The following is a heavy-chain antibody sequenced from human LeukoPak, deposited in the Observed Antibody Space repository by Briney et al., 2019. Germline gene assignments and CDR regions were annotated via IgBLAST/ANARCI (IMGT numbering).Heavy chain of an antibody. CDR1: GFSLSTYS. D-gene: IGHD2-2*01. V-gene: IGHV3-21*01. CDR2: ISSRSSFI. Sequence: GESLRLSCAASGFSLSTYSMNWVRQAPGKGLEWVSSISSRSSFIRYADSVTGRFTVARYNANNLLYLQMNSLRDEDTAVYYCARSPGGAHRPMRSCRFESWGQGTLVTVSS. J-gene: IGHJ5*01. CDR3: ARSPGGAHRPMRSCRFES.